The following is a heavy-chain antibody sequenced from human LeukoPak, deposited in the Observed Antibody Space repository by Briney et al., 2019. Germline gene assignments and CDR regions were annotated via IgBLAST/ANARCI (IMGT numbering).Heavy chain of an antibody. V-gene: IGHV1-2*02. D-gene: IGHD2-15*01. CDR1: GYTFTGYY. J-gene: IGHJ4*02. CDR3: ARASVGYCSGGSCYPGVY. Sequence: ASVKVSCKASGYTFTGYYMHWVRQAPGQGLEWMGWNNPNSGGTNYAQKFQGRVTMTRDTSISTAYMELSRLRSDDTAVYYCARASVGYCSGGSCYPGVYWGQGTLVTVSS. CDR2: NNPNSGGT.